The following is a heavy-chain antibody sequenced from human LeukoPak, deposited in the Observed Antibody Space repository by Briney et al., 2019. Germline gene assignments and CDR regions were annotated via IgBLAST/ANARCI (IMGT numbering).Heavy chain of an antibody. D-gene: IGHD5-18*01. CDR2: MYYRGNT. CDR1: GGSISSYY. V-gene: IGHV4-59*01. J-gene: IGHJ6*03. Sequence: SETLSLTCTVSGGSISSYYWSWIRQPPGKGLEWIGYMYYRGNTNYDPPLKSRVTISVDTSKNQFSLKLSSVTAADTAVYFCARTTEGGYTYDYFYYYMDVWGKGTTVTISS. CDR3: ARTTEGGYTYDYFYYYMDV.